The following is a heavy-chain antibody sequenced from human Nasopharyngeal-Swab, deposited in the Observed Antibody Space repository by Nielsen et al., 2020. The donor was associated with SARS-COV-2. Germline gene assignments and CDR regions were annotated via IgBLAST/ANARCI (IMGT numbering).Heavy chain of an antibody. D-gene: IGHD3-22*01. CDR1: GGTFSSYA. J-gene: IGHJ4*02. V-gene: IGHV1-69*13. CDR3: ARESKGGYYDSSGGD. Sequence: SVKVSCKASGGTFSSYAISWVRQAPGQGLEWMGGIIPIFGTANYAQKFQGRVTITADESTSTAYMELSSLRSEDTAVYYCARESKGGYYDSSGGDWGQGTLVTVSS. CDR2: IIPIFGTA.